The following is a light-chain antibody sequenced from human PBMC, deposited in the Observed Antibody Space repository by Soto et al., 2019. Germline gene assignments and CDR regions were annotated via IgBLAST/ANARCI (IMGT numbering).Light chain of an antibody. J-gene: IGKJ2*01. CDR3: QHYNTFFLYT. Sequence: DIQMTQSPSTLSASVGDRVTITCRASRSISDWLAWYQQKPGKAPQLLIYKASSLESGVPPRVSGSGSGTEFPLTIGSLQPDGFATYYWQHYNTFFLYTFGQGTKLEIK. CDR2: KAS. V-gene: IGKV1-5*03. CDR1: RSISDW.